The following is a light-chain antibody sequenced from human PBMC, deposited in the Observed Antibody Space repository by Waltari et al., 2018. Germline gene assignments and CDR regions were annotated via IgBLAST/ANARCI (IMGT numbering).Light chain of an antibody. V-gene: IGLV1-51*01. J-gene: IGLJ3*02. CDR3: GSWDSSLGIGV. CDR1: TPNIGNNY. Sequence: QSVLTQAPSVSAAPGQTVTISCSGTTPNIGNNYVSWYQQLPGAAPKIVIYEDSRLPSGIPDRFSGSKSGSSATLGITGLQTGDEADDYCGSWDSSLGIGVLGGGTRLTVL. CDR2: EDS.